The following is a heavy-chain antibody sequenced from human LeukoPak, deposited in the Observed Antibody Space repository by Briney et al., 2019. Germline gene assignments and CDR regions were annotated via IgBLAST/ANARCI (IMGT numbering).Heavy chain of an antibody. D-gene: IGHD1-26*01. CDR3: AKGDFLGSYPS. CDR1: GFTFSSYG. J-gene: IGHJ4*02. Sequence: PGGSLRLSCAASGFTFSSYGVHWVRQAPGKGLEWVSGISWNSGSIGYADSVKGRFTISRDNAKNSLYLQMNSLRAEDTALYYCAKGDFLGSYPSWGQGTLVTVSS. CDR2: ISWNSGSI. V-gene: IGHV3-9*01.